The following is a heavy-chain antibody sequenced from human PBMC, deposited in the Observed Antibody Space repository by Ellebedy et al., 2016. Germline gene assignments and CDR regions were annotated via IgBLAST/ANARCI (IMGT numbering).Heavy chain of an antibody. V-gene: IGHV3-23*01. CDR3: ARGYDTTMGMYFDY. Sequence: GESLKISXAASGFTFSSYGMSWVRQAPGKGLEWVSAISGSGGSTYYADSVKGRFTISRDNSKNTLYLQMNSLRAEDTAVYYCARGYDTTMGMYFDYWGQGTLVTVSS. CDR1: GFTFSSYG. D-gene: IGHD5-18*01. J-gene: IGHJ4*02. CDR2: ISGSGGST.